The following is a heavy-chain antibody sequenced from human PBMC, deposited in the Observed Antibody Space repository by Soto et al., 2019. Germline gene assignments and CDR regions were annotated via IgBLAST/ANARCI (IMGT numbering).Heavy chain of an antibody. Sequence: GGSLRLSCAASGFTFSSYGMHWVRQAPGKGLEWVAVISYDGSNKYYADSVKGRFTISRDNSKNTLYLQMNSLRAEDTAVYYCAKGHYGDYSSVLAFWGQGTLVTVSS. CDR3: AKGHYGDYSSVLAF. V-gene: IGHV3-30*18. CDR1: GFTFSSYG. CDR2: ISYDGSNK. D-gene: IGHD4-17*01. J-gene: IGHJ4*02.